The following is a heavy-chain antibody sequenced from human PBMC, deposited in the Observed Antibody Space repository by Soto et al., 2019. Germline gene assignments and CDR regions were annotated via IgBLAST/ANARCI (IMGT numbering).Heavy chain of an antibody. D-gene: IGHD3-22*01. CDR1: GGTFSSYA. Sequence: GASVKVSCKASGGTFSSYAISWVRQAPGQGLEWMGGIIPIFGTANYAQKFQGRVTITADESTSTAYMELSSLRSEDTAVYYCARDPNGSSGNNYYYYGMDVWGQGTTVTVSS. CDR2: IIPIFGTA. J-gene: IGHJ6*02. CDR3: ARDPNGSSGNNYYYYGMDV. V-gene: IGHV1-69*13.